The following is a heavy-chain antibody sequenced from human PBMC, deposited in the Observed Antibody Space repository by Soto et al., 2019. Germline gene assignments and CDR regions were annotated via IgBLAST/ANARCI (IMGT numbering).Heavy chain of an antibody. CDR1: GFAFSSYT. D-gene: IGHD3-10*01. J-gene: IGHJ4*02. Sequence: HPGGSLRLSCAASGFAFSSYTMHWVRQAPGKGLEWVAVISWDGSSKHYIDSVTGRFTISRDDSKSTLYLQMNNLRPEDTAVYYCASDLSGSYEDYWGQGTLVTVSS. CDR2: ISWDGSSK. CDR3: ASDLSGSYEDY. V-gene: IGHV3-30-3*01.